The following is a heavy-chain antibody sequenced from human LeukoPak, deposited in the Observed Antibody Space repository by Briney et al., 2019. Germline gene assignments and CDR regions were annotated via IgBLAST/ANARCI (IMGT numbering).Heavy chain of an antibody. CDR3: ARLEGDCGSTSCRTHKGFDY. CDR1: GYTFTGYY. CDR2: INPNSGGT. D-gene: IGHD2-2*01. J-gene: IGHJ4*02. Sequence: GASVKVSCKASGYTFTGYYMHWVRQAPGQGLEWMGWINPNSGGTNYAQKFQGRVTMTRDTSISTAYMELSRLRSDDTAVYYCARLEGDCGSTSCRTHKGFDYWGQGTLVTVSS. V-gene: IGHV1-2*02.